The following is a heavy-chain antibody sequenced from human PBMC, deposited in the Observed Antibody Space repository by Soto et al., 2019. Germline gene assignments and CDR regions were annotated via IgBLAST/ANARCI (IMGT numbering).Heavy chain of an antibody. J-gene: IGHJ5*02. CDR1: GFTFTSHA. V-gene: IGHV3-30*04. Sequence: QVQLVESGGGVVQPGRSLRLSCAASGFTFTSHAMHWVRQAPGKGLEWVAVISGDGSNKYYADSVRGRFTISIDNSKSTLSLQMNSLRAEDTAVYFCARGAIMTTAASWGQGTVVTVSS. D-gene: IGHD3-16*01. CDR2: ISGDGSNK. CDR3: ARGAIMTTAAS.